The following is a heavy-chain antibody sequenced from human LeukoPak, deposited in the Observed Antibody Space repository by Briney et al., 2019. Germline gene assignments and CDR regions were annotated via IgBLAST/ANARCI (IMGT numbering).Heavy chain of an antibody. D-gene: IGHD1-26*01. J-gene: IGHJ4*02. CDR3: ASQVGSGY. V-gene: IGHV3-48*04. CDR1: GFTFSSYS. CDR2: ISSSSSTI. Sequence: GGSLRLSCAASGFTFSSYSMNWVRQAPGKGLEWVSYISSSSSTIYYADSVKGRFTISRDNAKNSLYLRMNSLRAEDTAVYYCASQVGSGYWGQGTLVTVSS.